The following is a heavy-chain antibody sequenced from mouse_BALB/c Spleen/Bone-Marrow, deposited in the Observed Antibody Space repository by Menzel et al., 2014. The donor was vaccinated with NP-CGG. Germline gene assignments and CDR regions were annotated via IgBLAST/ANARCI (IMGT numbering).Heavy chain of an antibody. V-gene: IGHV14-3*02. J-gene: IGHJ2*01. CDR3: ARYYYGFYFDY. Sequence: VHVKQSGAELVKPGASVKLSCTASGFNIKDTYMHWVKQRPKQGLEWIGRIDPANGNTKYDPKFQGKATITADTSSNTAYLQLSSLASEDTAVYYCARYYYGFYFDYWGQGTTLTVSS. CDR1: GFNIKDTY. D-gene: IGHD1-1*01. CDR2: IDPANGNT.